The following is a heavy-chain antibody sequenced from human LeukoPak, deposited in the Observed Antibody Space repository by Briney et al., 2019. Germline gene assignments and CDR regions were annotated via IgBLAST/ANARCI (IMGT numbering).Heavy chain of an antibody. Sequence: SQTLSLTCAISGDSVSSNSAAWNWIWQSPSRGLEWLGRTYYRSKWYNDYAVSVKSRITINPDTSKTQFSLQLNSVTPEDTAVYYCARDRVDYYDSSGYSNWFDPWGQGTLVTVSS. V-gene: IGHV6-1*01. CDR1: GDSVSSNSAA. CDR2: TYYRSKWYN. J-gene: IGHJ5*02. D-gene: IGHD3-22*01. CDR3: ARDRVDYYDSSGYSNWFDP.